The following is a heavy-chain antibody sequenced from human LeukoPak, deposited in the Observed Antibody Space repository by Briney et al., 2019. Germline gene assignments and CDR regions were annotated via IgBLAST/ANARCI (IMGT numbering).Heavy chain of an antibody. CDR2: MNPNSGNT. J-gene: IGHJ3*02. V-gene: IGHV1-8*03. D-gene: IGHD3-22*01. CDR1: GYTFTSYD. CDR3: ARTMIVDGSAFDI. Sequence: ASVKVSCKASGYTFTSYDINWVRQATGQGLEWMGWMNPNSGNTGYAQKFQGGVTITRNTSISTAYMELSSLRSEDTAVYYCARTMIVDGSAFDIWGQGTMVTVSS.